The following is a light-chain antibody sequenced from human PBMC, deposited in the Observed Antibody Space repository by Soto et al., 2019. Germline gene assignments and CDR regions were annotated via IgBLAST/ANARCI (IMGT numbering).Light chain of an antibody. J-gene: IGKJ2*01. CDR3: QQYNDYLPYT. CDR1: QTIYTW. Sequence: DTQMTQSPSTLSASVGDTVTITCRASQTIYTWLAWYQQKPGKAPKVIIYDASTLESGVPSRFSGSESGTEFALTISGLQPDDFATYYCQQYNDYLPYTFGQGTKVQIK. V-gene: IGKV1-5*01. CDR2: DAS.